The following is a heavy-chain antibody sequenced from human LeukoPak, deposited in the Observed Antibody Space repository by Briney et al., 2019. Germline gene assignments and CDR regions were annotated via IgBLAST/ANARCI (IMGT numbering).Heavy chain of an antibody. J-gene: IGHJ4*02. D-gene: IGHD2-21*01. Sequence: PSESLSLTCTVSGGSISSDGYYWGWFRQPPGKGLEWIGNIFYRGSTYYNPSLESRVTVSVDTSKNQFSLKLTSVTTADTAIYYCARQGLLFGLDYWGQGTLVTVSS. V-gene: IGHV4-39*01. CDR2: IFYRGST. CDR3: ARQGLLFGLDY. CDR1: GGSISSDGYY.